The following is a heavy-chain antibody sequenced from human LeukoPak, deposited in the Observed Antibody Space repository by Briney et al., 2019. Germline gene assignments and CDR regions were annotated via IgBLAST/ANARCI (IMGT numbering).Heavy chain of an antibody. Sequence: SETLSLTCTVSGGSISSYYWSWIRQPPGKGLEWIGSIYHSGSTYYNPSLKSRVTISVDTSKNQFSLKLSSVTAADTAVYYCAREGGCSSASCYATFDYWGQGTLVTVSS. V-gene: IGHV4-59*12. CDR2: IYHSGST. J-gene: IGHJ4*02. D-gene: IGHD2-2*01. CDR3: AREGGCSSASCYATFDY. CDR1: GGSISSYY.